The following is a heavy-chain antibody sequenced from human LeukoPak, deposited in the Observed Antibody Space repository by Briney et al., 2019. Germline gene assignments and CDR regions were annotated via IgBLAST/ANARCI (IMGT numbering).Heavy chain of an antibody. J-gene: IGHJ4*02. CDR2: ISSSGSTI. CDR3: ARGAAVGTSRFDY. CDR1: GFTFSDYY. Sequence: GSPRLSCAASGFTFSDYYMSWIRQAPGKGLEWVSYISSSGSTIYYADSVKGRFTISRDNAKNSLYLQMNSLRAEDTAVYYCARGAAVGTSRFDYWGQGTLVTVSS. V-gene: IGHV3-11*04. D-gene: IGHD6-13*01.